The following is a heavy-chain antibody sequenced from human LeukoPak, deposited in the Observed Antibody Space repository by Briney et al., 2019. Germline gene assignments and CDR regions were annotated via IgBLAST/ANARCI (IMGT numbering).Heavy chain of an antibody. J-gene: IGHJ2*01. CDR2: ISYDGRTI. D-gene: IGHD6-19*01. CDR1: GFTFSTYG. CDR3: AKEYSSGWSRWYFDL. Sequence: SGGSLRLSCAASGFTFSTYGMHWVRQAPGKGLEWVAVISYDGRTIHYADSVKGRFTISRDNSKNTLYLQMNSLRPEDTAVYYCAKEYSSGWSRWYFDLWGRGTLVTVSS. V-gene: IGHV3-30*18.